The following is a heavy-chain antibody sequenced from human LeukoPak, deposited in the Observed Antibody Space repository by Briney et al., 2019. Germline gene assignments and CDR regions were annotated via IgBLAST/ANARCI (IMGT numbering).Heavy chain of an antibody. CDR2: INPAGSET. Sequence: GGSLRLSCAASGFSLNAYWMAWVRQAPGTGLEWVADINPAGSETFHVDPVKGRFSISRDHAKNLVYLQMNSLRAEDTAVYYCATFGLVAALDLWGQGTLVTVSS. V-gene: IGHV3-7*01. D-gene: IGHD5-12*01. J-gene: IGHJ4*02. CDR1: GFSLNAYW. CDR3: ATFGLVAALDL.